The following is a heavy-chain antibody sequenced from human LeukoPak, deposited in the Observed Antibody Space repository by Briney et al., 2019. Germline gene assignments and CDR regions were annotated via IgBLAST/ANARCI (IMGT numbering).Heavy chain of an antibody. D-gene: IGHD6-19*01. CDR2: TYYRSKWYN. V-gene: IGHV6-1*01. J-gene: IGHJ6*04. Sequence: SQTLSLTCALSGDSVSSNSAAWNWLRQSPSRGLEWLGRTYYRSKWYNDYAVSVKSRITINPDTSKNQFSLQLNSVTPEDTAVYYCAREVAVAGHLMDVWGKGTTVTVSS. CDR3: AREVAVAGHLMDV. CDR1: GDSVSSNSAA.